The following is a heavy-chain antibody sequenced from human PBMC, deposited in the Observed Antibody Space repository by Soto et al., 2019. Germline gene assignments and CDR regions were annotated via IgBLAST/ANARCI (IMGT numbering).Heavy chain of an antibody. Sequence: ASVKVSCKASGGTFSSYAISLVRQAPGQGLEWMGGIIPIFGTANYAQKFQGRVTITADESTSTAYMELSSLRSEDTAVYYCATAHDYGDSYYYYGMDVWGQGTTVTVSS. CDR2: IIPIFGTA. CDR1: GGTFSSYA. D-gene: IGHD4-17*01. CDR3: ATAHDYGDSYYYYGMDV. J-gene: IGHJ6*02. V-gene: IGHV1-69*13.